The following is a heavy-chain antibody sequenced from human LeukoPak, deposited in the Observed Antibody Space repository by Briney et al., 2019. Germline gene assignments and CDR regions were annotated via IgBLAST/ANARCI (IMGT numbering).Heavy chain of an antibody. J-gene: IGHJ6*03. CDR2: ISSSSSYI. Sequence: GGSLRLSCAASGFTFSSYSMNWVRQAPGKGLEWVSSISSSSSYIYYADSVKGRFTISRDNAKNSLYLQMNSLRAEDTAVYYCAREVHDYGDPSYMDVWGKGTTVTISS. CDR1: GFTFSSYS. D-gene: IGHD4-17*01. V-gene: IGHV3-21*01. CDR3: AREVHDYGDPSYMDV.